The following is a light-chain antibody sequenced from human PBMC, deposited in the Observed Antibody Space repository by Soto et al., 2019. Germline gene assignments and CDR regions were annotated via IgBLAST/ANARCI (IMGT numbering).Light chain of an antibody. V-gene: IGKV1-9*01. Sequence: HLTHAPSSLSASVLYRVTITFRSSQGIISFLSWYQQKPGKAPKPLIYAASTLQIGVPSRFSGSGSGTDFTLTLSSLQPEDFATYYCQQLESYPSTFGGGTKV. J-gene: IGKJ4*01. CDR2: AAS. CDR3: QQLESYPST. CDR1: QGIISF.